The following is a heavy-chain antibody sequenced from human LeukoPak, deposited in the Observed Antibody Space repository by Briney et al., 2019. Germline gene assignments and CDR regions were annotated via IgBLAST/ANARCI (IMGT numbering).Heavy chain of an antibody. J-gene: IGHJ3*02. CDR3: AKDPNGDYIGAFDI. CDR2: ISNDGRDK. V-gene: IGHV3-30*04. CDR1: GFTFSRYP. D-gene: IGHD4-17*01. Sequence: GRSLRLSCAASGFTFSRYPIHWVRQAPGKGLKWVAVISNDGRDKHYVDSVKGRFTISRDNSKNTLYLQMNSLGAEDTAVYYCAKDPNGDYIGAFDIWGQGTMVTVSS.